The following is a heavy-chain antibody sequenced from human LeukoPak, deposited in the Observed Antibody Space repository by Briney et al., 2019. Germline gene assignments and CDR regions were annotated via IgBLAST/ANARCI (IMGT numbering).Heavy chain of an antibody. D-gene: IGHD3-22*01. V-gene: IGHV3-23*01. J-gene: IGHJ3*02. Sequence: GGSLRLSCEASGFTFSSYAMTWVRQAPGKGLEGVSGIYASGSATHYADTVKGRFSISRDNSKNTLYLQMNSLRAEDTAVYYCAKRPRDSSGYYLGAFDMWGQGTMVTVSS. CDR1: GFTFSSYA. CDR3: AKRPRDSSGYYLGAFDM. CDR2: IYASGSAT.